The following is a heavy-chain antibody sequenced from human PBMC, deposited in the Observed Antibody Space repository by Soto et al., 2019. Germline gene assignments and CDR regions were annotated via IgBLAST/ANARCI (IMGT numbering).Heavy chain of an antibody. V-gene: IGHV4-4*02. D-gene: IGHD3-22*01. CDR2: IYHDEST. CDR1: GGSINNSHW. CDR3: ARNREDGSGYSVRFDY. Sequence: VQLQESGPGLVKPSGTLSLTCAVSGGSINNSHWWSWVRQPPGKGLEWIGEIYHDESTNYNPSLKSRAIISIDKSKNRFSLKVTSVTAADTAVYYCARNREDGSGYSVRFDYWGLGTLVTVSS. J-gene: IGHJ4*02.